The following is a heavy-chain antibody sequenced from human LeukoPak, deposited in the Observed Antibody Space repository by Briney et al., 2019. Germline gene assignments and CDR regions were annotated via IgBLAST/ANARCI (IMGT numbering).Heavy chain of an antibody. J-gene: IGHJ5*02. V-gene: IGHV3-49*04. CDR3: TREEMGATLLVDP. Sequence: GGSLRLSCTASGFTFGDYAMSWVRQAPGKGLEWVGFIRSKAYGGTTEYAASVKGRFTISRDDSKSIAYLQMNSLKTEDTAVYYCTREEMGATLLVDPWGQGTLVTVSS. CDR2: IRSKAYGGTT. D-gene: IGHD1-26*01. CDR1: GFTFGDYA.